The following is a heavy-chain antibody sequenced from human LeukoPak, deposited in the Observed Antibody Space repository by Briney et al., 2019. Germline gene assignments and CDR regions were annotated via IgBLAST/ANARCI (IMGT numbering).Heavy chain of an antibody. CDR3: ARTPYDFWSGYWRTQFDY. V-gene: IGHV4-39*01. Sequence: PSETLSLTCTVSGVSISSSSYNWGWLRQAPGKGLEWIGSIYYSGSTYYNPSLKSRVTISVDTSKNQFSLKLSSVTAADTAVYYCARTPYDFWSGYWRTQFDYWGQGTLVTVSS. CDR1: GVSISSSSYN. D-gene: IGHD3-3*01. CDR2: IYYSGST. J-gene: IGHJ4*02.